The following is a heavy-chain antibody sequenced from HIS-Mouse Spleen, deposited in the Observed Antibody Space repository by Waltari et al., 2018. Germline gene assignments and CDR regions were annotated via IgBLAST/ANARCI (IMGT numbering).Heavy chain of an antibody. CDR1: GFSLSTSGMG. Sequence: QVTLRESGPALVKPTQTLTLTCTFSGFSLSTSGMGVSWIRQPPGKALEWLARMDWDDDKYSSTSLKTRLTISRDTSKNQVVLTMTNMDPLDTATYYCARIAEGYTSGWYAFDYWGQGTLVTVSS. CDR3: ARIAEGYTSGWYAFDY. J-gene: IGHJ4*02. D-gene: IGHD6-19*01. CDR2: MDWDDDK. V-gene: IGHV2-70*15.